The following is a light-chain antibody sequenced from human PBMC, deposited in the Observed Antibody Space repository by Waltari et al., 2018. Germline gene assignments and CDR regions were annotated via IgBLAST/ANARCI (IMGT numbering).Light chain of an antibody. CDR2: DAS. CDR1: QSVSVY. CDR3: QQRSNWPLT. J-gene: IGKJ4*01. V-gene: IGKV3-11*01. Sequence: EIVLTQSPATLSLAPGERATLSCRASQSVSVYLAWYQQKPGQAPRLLISDASNRATGIPARFSGSGSWTDFTLTISSLEPADFAVYFCQQRSNWPLTFGGGTKVEIK.